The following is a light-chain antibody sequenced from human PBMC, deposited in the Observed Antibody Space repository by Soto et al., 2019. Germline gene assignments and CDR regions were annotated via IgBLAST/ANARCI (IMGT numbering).Light chain of an antibody. Sequence: EVVLTQSPGTLSLSPGERATLSCRASQSVSNNFLAWYQQTPGQAPRLLIYEAAKRATGTPDRFSGSGSGTDFTLTISRLEPEDFAVYYCQQYSISPRAFGQGTKVEIK. CDR3: QQYSISPRA. J-gene: IGKJ1*01. CDR1: QSVSNNF. CDR2: EAA. V-gene: IGKV3-20*01.